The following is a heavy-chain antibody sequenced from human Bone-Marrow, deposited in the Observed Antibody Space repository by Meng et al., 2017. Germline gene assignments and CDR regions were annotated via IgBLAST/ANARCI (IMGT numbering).Heavy chain of an antibody. CDR3: ARGGSDRYSSSWYKLPGGYYYGMDV. J-gene: IGHJ6*02. D-gene: IGHD6-13*01. Sequence: GSLRLSCTVSGGSISSYYWSWIRQPAGKGLEWIGRIYTSGSTNYNPSLKSRVTMSVDTSKNQFSLKLSSVTAEDTAVYYCARGGSDRYSSSWYKLPGGYYYGMDVWGQGTMVTVSS. CDR2: IYTSGST. CDR1: GGSISSYY. V-gene: IGHV4-4*07.